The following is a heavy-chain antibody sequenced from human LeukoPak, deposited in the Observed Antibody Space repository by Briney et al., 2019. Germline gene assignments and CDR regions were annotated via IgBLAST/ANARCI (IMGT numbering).Heavy chain of an antibody. CDR1: GFTFSSYA. V-gene: IGHV3-30-3*01. CDR3: ASTAGSRWYYFDY. CDR2: ISYDGSNK. D-gene: IGHD6-13*01. J-gene: IGHJ4*02. Sequence: GRSLRLSCAASGFTFSSYAMHWVRQAPGKGLEWVAVISYDGSNKYYADSVKGRFTISRDNSKNTLYLQMNSLRAEDTAVYYCASTAGSRWYYFDYWGQGTLVTVSS.